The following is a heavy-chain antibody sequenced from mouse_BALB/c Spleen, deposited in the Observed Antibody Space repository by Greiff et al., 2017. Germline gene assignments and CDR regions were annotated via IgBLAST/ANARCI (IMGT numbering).Heavy chain of an antibody. J-gene: IGHJ4*01. CDR1: GFNIKDTY. Sequence: VQLQQSGAELVKPGASVKLSCTASGFNIKDTYMHWVKQRPEQGLEWIGRIDPANGNTKYDPKFQGKATITADTSSNTAYLQLSSQTSEDTAVYYGAYYRYYYYAMDNWGQGTSVTVSP. V-gene: IGHV14-3*02. CDR2: IDPANGNT. CDR3: AYYRYYYYAMDN. D-gene: IGHD2-14*01.